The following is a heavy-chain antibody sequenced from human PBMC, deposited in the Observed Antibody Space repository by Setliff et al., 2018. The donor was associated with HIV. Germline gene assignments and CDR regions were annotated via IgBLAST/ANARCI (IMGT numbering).Heavy chain of an antibody. V-gene: IGHV4-39*01. Sequence: PSETLSLTCTVSGGSTSSSSYYWGWIRQPPGRGMEWIGSIYYSGGTFYNPSLKSRVTISVDTSKNQFSLNLSSVTAADTAVYFCVRHNPTVVTDGFDIWGQGTMVTVSS. D-gene: IGHD2-21*02. CDR1: GGSTSSSSYY. J-gene: IGHJ3*02. CDR3: VRHNPTVVTDGFDI. CDR2: IYYSGGT.